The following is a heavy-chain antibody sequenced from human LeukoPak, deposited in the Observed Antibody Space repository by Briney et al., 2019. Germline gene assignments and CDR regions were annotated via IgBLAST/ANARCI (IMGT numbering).Heavy chain of an antibody. D-gene: IGHD6-6*01. CDR3: ARARYSSSSEWYFDY. CDR1: GYTFTSYG. J-gene: IGHJ4*02. CDR2: ISAYNGNA. V-gene: IGHV1-18*01. Sequence: ASVKVSCKASGYTFTSYGISWVRQAPGQGLEWMGWISAYNGNASYAQKLQGRVTMTTDTSTSTAYMELRSLRSDDTAVYYCARARYSSSSEWYFDYWGQGTLVTVSS.